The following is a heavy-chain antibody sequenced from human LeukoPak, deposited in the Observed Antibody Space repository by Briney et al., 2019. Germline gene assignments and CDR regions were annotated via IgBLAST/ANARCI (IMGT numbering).Heavy chain of an antibody. D-gene: IGHD4-11*01. CDR1: GFTFSHYG. CDR3: AKDAQRGFDFSNSLES. Sequence: PGGSLRLSCATSGFTFSHYGMHWVRQAPGKGLEWVAVIWSDGTGKYYGDSVKGRFTISRDNSKKTVYLQMNSLRVEDTAVYYCAKDAQRGFDFSNSLESWGQGTLVTVSS. V-gene: IGHV3-33*06. J-gene: IGHJ4*02. CDR2: IWSDGTGK.